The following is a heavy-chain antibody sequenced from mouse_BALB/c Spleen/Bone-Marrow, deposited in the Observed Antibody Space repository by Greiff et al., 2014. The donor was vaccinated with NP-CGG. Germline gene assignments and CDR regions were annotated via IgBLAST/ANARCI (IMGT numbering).Heavy chain of an antibody. D-gene: IGHD1-1*01. V-gene: IGHV1S41*01. CDR2: IAPGSGST. J-gene: IGHJ2*01. CDR1: GYTFTSYW. Sequence: DLVKPGASVKLSCKASGYTFTSYWINWIKQRPGQGLEWIGRIAPGSGSTYYNEMFKGKATLTVDTSSSTAYIQLSSLSSEDSAVYFCARFPFHYGSSFYYFDYWGQGTTLTVSS. CDR3: ARFPFHYGSSFYYFDY.